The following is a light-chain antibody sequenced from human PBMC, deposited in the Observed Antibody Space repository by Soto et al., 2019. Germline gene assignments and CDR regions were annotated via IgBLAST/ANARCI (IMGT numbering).Light chain of an antibody. V-gene: IGKV3-15*01. J-gene: IGKJ5*01. CDR3: QQFNNWPTIT. CDR2: GAS. Sequence: EIVLTQSPGTLSLSPGERATLSCRASQSVSSSYLAWYQQRPGQAPRLLIYGASTRATGSPARFSGSGSGTEFTLTISSLQSEDFADYYCQQFNNWPTITFGQGTRLEIK. CDR1: QSVSSSY.